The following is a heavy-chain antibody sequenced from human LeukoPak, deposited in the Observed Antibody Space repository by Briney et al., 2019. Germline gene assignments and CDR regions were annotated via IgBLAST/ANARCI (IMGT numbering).Heavy chain of an antibody. J-gene: IGHJ4*02. CDR3: ARVPYCYDSSGYYA. V-gene: IGHV1-18*01. Sequence: ASVKVSCKASGYTFTSYGISWVRQAPGQGLEWMGWISAYNGNTNYAQKLQGRVTMTTDTSTSTAYMELRSLRSDDTAVYYCARVPYCYDSSGYYAWGQGTLVTVSS. D-gene: IGHD3-22*01. CDR2: ISAYNGNT. CDR1: GYTFTSYG.